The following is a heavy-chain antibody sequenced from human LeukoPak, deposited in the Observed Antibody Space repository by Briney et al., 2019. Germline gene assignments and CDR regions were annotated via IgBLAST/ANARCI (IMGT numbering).Heavy chain of an antibody. CDR3: AKGLYYYGSGSPLDI. D-gene: IGHD3-10*01. Sequence: PGRSLRLSCAASGFTFDDYAMHWVRQAPGKGLEWVSGISWNSGSIGYADSVKGRFTISRDNAKNSLYLQMNSLRAEDTALYYCAKGLYYYGSGSPLDIWGQGTMVTVSS. V-gene: IGHV3-9*01. CDR1: GFTFDDYA. CDR2: ISWNSGSI. J-gene: IGHJ3*02.